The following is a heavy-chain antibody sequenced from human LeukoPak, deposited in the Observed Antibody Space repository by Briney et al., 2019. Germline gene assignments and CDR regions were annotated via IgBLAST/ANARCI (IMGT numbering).Heavy chain of an antibody. J-gene: IGHJ3*02. Sequence: PSETLSLTCTVSGGSISSYYWSWIRQPPGKGLEWIGYIYNSGSTSYNPSLKSRVTISVDTSKNQFSLKLSSVTAADTALYYCARMGRVVVITVDAFDIWGQGTMVTVSS. V-gene: IGHV4-59*08. D-gene: IGHD3-22*01. CDR1: GGSISSYY. CDR3: ARMGRVVVITVDAFDI. CDR2: IYNSGST.